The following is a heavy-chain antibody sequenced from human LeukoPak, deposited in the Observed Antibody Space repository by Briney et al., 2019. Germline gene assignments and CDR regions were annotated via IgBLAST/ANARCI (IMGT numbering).Heavy chain of an antibody. CDR3: AKQTRPQLERRLGFDY. J-gene: IGHJ4*02. V-gene: IGHV3-23*01. Sequence: GGSLRLSCAASGFTFSSYAVSWVRQAPGKGLEWVSAISGSGGSTYYADSVKGRFTISRDNSKNTLYPQMNSLRAEDTAVYYCAKQTRPQLERRLGFDYWGQGTLVAVSS. D-gene: IGHD1-1*01. CDR2: ISGSGGST. CDR1: GFTFSSYA.